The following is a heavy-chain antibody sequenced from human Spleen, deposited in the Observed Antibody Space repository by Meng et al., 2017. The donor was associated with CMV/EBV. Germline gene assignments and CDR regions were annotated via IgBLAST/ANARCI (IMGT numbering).Heavy chain of an antibody. D-gene: IGHD6-25*01. J-gene: IGHJ6*02. CDR1: GGTFSSHT. CDR3: ARDYSFYSSAQPKYGMDV. V-gene: IGHV1-69*04. Sequence: SVKVSCKASGGTFSSHTISWVRQAPRQGLEWMGRIIPILGIANYAQKFQGRATITADKSTSTAYMELSSLRSEDTAVYYCARDYSFYSSAQPKYGMDVWGQGTTVTVSS. CDR2: IIPILGIA.